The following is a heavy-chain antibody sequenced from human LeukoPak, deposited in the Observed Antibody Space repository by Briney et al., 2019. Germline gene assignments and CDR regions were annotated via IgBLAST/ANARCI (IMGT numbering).Heavy chain of an antibody. Sequence: ASVKVSCKASGYSFRDDYIYWIRDAPGQGRECVGWNNPKSGGTKYAQKFQGRVTMTGDTSINTAYMELSSLRSDDTAMYYCARDDASDPSASFDLWGQGTMISVSS. D-gene: IGHD1-26*01. J-gene: IGHJ3*01. CDR1: GYSFRDDY. V-gene: IGHV1-2*02. CDR3: ARDDASDPSASFDL. CDR2: NNPKSGGT.